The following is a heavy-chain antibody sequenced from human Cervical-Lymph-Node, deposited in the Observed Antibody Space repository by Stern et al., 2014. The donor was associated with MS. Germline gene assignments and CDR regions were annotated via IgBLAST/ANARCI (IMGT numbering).Heavy chain of an antibody. V-gene: IGHV1-2*06. D-gene: IGHD4-23*01. CDR1: GYTFTGYY. J-gene: IGHJ3*02. Sequence: QMQLVQSGAEVKKPGASVKVSCKASGYTFTGYYLHWVRQAPGQGLEWMGRINPNSGGTNFAQKFQGRFIMTRDTSISAVYMELSRLRSDDTAVYYCARSGNEAFDIWGQGTMVTVSS. CDR3: ARSGNEAFDI. CDR2: INPNSGGT.